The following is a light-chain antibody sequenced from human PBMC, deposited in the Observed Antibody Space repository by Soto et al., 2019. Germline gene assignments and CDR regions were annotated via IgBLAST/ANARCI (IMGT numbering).Light chain of an antibody. CDR2: DAS. CDR3: QQYNSYSIT. J-gene: IGKJ5*01. CDR1: QNISTW. Sequence: DIQMTQPPSTLSASVGDRVTIACRASQNISTWLAWFQQKPGKAPNLLIYDASSLQSGVPSRFSGSGSGTQFTLTISSLQPDDFATYFCQQYNSYSITFGQGTRLEIK. V-gene: IGKV1-5*01.